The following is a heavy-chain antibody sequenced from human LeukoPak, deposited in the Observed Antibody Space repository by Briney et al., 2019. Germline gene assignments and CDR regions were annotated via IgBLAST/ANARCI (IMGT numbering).Heavy chain of an antibody. J-gene: IGHJ4*02. CDR3: AGDKTTSGYYEFDF. Sequence: GGSLRLSCAASGFTFSNYWMHWVRQAPGKGLVWVSRINSDGGSTSYADSVKGRFTISRDNAKSTLYLQMNSLRAEDTGVYYCAGDKTTSGYYEFDFWGQGALVTVSS. D-gene: IGHD5-12*01. V-gene: IGHV3-74*01. CDR1: GFTFSNYW. CDR2: INSDGGST.